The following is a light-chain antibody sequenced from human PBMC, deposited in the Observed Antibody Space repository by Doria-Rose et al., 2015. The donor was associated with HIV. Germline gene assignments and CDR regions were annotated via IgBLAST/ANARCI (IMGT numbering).Light chain of an antibody. Sequence: EIVMTQSPGTLSLSPGERATLSCRASQSFSSTYLAWYQQKPGQAPSLIIHDGSTRATGIPDRFSASGSGTDFTLTINRLEPEDFALYYCHQYGTSWTFGQGTKVEI. CDR1: QSFSSTY. V-gene: IGKV3-20*01. CDR3: HQYGTSWT. CDR2: DGS. J-gene: IGKJ1*01.